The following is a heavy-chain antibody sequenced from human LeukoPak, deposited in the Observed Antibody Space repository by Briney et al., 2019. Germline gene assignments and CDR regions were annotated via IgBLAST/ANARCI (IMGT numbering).Heavy chain of an antibody. CDR3: ARTTVTAGRTNWFDP. D-gene: IGHD4-17*01. CDR2: INSDGINT. CDR1: GFTFSNYW. J-gene: IGHJ5*02. Sequence: GGSLRLSCAASGFTFSNYWMHWVRQAPGKGLVWVSRINSDGINTSYADSVKGRFTISRDNAKNTLNLQMNSLRAEDTAVYYCARTTVTAGRTNWFDPWGQGTLVIVSS. V-gene: IGHV3-74*01.